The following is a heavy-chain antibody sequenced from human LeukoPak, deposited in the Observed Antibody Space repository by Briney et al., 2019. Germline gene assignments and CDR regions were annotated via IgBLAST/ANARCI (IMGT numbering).Heavy chain of an antibody. Sequence: PGGSLRLSCAASRFTFSSFAMSWVRQAPGTGLEWVSSIDPSGGDTYYADSVKGRFTISRDNSKNTLYLQMNSLRAEDTAVYYCARRASIAAAGRRGHYNWFDPWGQGTLVTVSS. CDR1: RFTFSSFA. V-gene: IGHV3-23*01. CDR3: ARRASIAAAGRRGHYNWFDP. J-gene: IGHJ5*02. D-gene: IGHD6-13*01. CDR2: IDPSGGDT.